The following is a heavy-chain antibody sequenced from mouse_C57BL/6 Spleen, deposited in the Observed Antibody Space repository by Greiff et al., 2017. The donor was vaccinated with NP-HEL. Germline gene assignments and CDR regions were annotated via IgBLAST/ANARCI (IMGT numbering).Heavy chain of an antibody. J-gene: IGHJ4*01. CDR3: ARALLPLGAMDY. D-gene: IGHD1-1*01. CDR1: GYTFTSYW. CDR2: IHPNSGST. V-gene: IGHV1-64*01. Sequence: VQLQQPGAELVKPGASVKLSCKASGYTFTSYWMHWVKQRPGQGLEWIGMIHPNSGSTNYNEKFKSKATLTVDKSSSTAYMQLSSLTSEDSAVYYCARALLPLGAMDYWGQGTSVTVSS.